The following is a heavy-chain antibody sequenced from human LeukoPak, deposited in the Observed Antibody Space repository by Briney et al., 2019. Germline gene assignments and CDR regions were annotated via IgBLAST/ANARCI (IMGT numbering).Heavy chain of an antibody. V-gene: IGHV3-66*01. D-gene: IGHD3-22*01. CDR2: IYSGGNT. J-gene: IGHJ4*02. CDR1: GFTVRNY. CDR3: ARKTDSGGQGDY. Sequence: PGGSLRLSCAASGFTVRNYMSWVRQAPGKGLECVSVIYSGGNTYYTDSEKGRFTISRDNSKNTLYLQMNSLRAEDTAVYYCARKTDSGGQGDYWGPGTLVTVSS.